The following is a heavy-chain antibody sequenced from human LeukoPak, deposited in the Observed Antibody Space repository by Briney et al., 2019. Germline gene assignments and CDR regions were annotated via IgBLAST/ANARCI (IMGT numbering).Heavy chain of an antibody. CDR2: INSDGSNT. Sequence: GGSLRLSCAASGFTFSSYWMYWVRHAPGKGLVWVSRINSDGSNTTYADSVKGRFTISRDKAKNKLDLQMNSLRAEDTAFYYCAREGALPGLRKFEYCGQGTLVTVSS. CDR3: AREGALPGLRKFEY. CDR1: GFTFSSYW. V-gene: IGHV3-74*01. D-gene: IGHD2-21*02. J-gene: IGHJ4*02.